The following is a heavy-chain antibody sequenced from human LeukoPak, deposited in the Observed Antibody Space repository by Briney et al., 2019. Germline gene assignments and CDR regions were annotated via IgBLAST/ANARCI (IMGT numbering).Heavy chain of an antibody. V-gene: IGHV3-48*01. Sequence: GGSLRLSCAASGFTFSRYSMNWVRQSPGKGLEWIAYISNSGSTIYYADSVKGRFTISRDTARNSLYLQMNSLRADDTAVYYCASGGGGMVIGDYWGQGTLVTVSS. J-gene: IGHJ4*02. CDR3: ASGGGGMVIGDY. CDR1: GFTFSRYS. CDR2: ISNSGSTI. D-gene: IGHD3-16*01.